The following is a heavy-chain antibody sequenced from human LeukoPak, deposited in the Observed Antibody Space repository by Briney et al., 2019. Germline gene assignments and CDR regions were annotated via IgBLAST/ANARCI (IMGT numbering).Heavy chain of an antibody. CDR3: ARDLRDGYNWSYFDY. D-gene: IGHD5-24*01. J-gene: IGHJ4*02. CDR2: IYSGGST. V-gene: IGHV3-53*01. Sequence: GGSLRLSCAASGFTVSSNYMSWVRQAPGKGLEWVSVIYSGGSTYYADSVKGRFTISRDNSKNTLYLQMNSLRAEDTAVYYCARDLRDGYNWSYFDYWGQGTLVTVSS. CDR1: GFTVSSNY.